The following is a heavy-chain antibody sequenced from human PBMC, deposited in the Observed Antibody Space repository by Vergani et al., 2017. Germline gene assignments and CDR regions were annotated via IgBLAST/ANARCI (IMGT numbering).Heavy chain of an antibody. CDR3: ARRRRITGPSHLYNWFDP. J-gene: IGHJ5*02. CDR1: GYTFTGYY. V-gene: IGHV1-2*02. D-gene: IGHD1-20*01. CDR2: INPNSGGT. Sequence: QVQLVQSGAEVKKPGASVKVSCKASGYTFTGYYMHWVRQAPGQGREWMGWINPNSGGTNYEQTFQGRGTMTRATSISTAYMELSRLRSDDTAVYYCARRRRITGPSHLYNWFDPWGQGTLVTVSS.